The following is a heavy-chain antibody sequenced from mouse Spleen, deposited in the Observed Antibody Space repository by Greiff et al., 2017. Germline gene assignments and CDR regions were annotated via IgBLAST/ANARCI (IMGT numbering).Heavy chain of an antibody. V-gene: IGHV2-9*02. J-gene: IGHJ2*01. CDR2: IWAGGST. CDR3: ARGPSYYGSSPYYFDY. Sequence: VKVVESGPGLVAPSQSLSITCTVSGFSLTSYAVHWVRQPPGKGLDWLGVIWAGGSTNYNSALMSRLSISKDNAKSQVFLKMNSLQTDDTAMYYCARGPSYYGSSPYYFDYWGQGTTLTVSS. D-gene: IGHD1-1*01. CDR1: GFSLTSYA.